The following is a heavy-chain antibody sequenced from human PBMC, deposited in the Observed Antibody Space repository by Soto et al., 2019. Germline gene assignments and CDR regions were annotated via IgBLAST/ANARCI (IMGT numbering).Heavy chain of an antibody. D-gene: IGHD3-9*01. CDR1: GFTFSNAW. J-gene: IGHJ4*02. V-gene: IGHV3-15*01. CDR2: IKSKTDGGTT. CDR3: TTKKEYDILTGCPFDC. Sequence: EVQLVESGGGLVKPGGSLRLSCAASGFTFSNAWMSWVRQAPGKGLEWVGRIKSKTDGGTTDYAAPVKGRFTISRDDSKNTLYLQMNSLKTEDTAVYYCTTKKEYDILTGCPFDCWGQGTLVTVSS.